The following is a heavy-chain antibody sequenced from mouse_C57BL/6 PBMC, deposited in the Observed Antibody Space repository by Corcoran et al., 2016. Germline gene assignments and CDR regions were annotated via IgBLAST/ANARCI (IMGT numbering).Heavy chain of an antibody. CDR2: IYPGSGNT. V-gene: IGHV1-66*01. D-gene: IGHD1-1*01. CDR3: ARGRDYYGSSYDYAMDY. J-gene: IGHJ4*01. CDR1: GYSFTSYY. Sequence: QVQLQQSGPELVKPGASVKISCEASGYSFTSYYIHWVKQRPGQGLAWIGWIYPGSGNTKYNEKFKGKATLTADTSSSTAYMQLSSLTSEDSAVYYCARGRDYYGSSYDYAMDYWGQGTSVTVSS.